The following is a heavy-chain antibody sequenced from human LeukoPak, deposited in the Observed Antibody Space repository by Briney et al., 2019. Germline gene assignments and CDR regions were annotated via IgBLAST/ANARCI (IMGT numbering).Heavy chain of an antibody. D-gene: IGHD3-9*01. Sequence: GGSLRLSCAASGFTFDDYAMHWVRQAPGKGLEWVSGITWNSGSIGYADSVKGRFTISRDNAKNSLYLQMNSLRPEDTALYYCAKDISTGYDPSASDTWGQGTMVTVSS. V-gene: IGHV3-9*01. CDR2: ITWNSGSI. J-gene: IGHJ3*02. CDR1: GFTFDDYA. CDR3: AKDISTGYDPSASDT.